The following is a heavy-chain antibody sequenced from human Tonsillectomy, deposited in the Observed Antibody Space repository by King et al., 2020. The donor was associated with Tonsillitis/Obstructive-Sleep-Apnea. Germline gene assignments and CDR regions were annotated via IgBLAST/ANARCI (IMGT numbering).Heavy chain of an antibody. J-gene: IGHJ4*02. Sequence: DVQLVESGAEVKKPGESLKISCKGSGYSFTNYWIAWVRQMSGRGLEWMGIIYPGDSDARYSPSFQGQVTISVDKSITTAYLQWSSLKASDTAMYYCARLHNCGGDCRYLDYWGQGTLVTVSS. CDR1: GYSFTNYW. D-gene: IGHD2-21*01. CDR3: ARLHNCGGDCRYLDY. CDR2: IYPGDSDA. V-gene: IGHV5-51*01.